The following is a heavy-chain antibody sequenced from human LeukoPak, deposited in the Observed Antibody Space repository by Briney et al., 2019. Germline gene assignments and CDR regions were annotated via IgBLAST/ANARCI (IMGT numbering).Heavy chain of an antibody. V-gene: IGHV4-59*01. Sequence: SETLSLTCTVSGGSISSYYWSWIRQPPGKGLEWIGYIYYSGSTNYNPSLKSRVTISVDTSKNQFSLKLSSVTAADTAVYYCARSPNYYDSSGYPDADAFDIWGQGTMVTVSS. J-gene: IGHJ3*02. CDR2: IYYSGST. CDR3: ARSPNYYDSSGYPDADAFDI. D-gene: IGHD3-22*01. CDR1: GGSISSYY.